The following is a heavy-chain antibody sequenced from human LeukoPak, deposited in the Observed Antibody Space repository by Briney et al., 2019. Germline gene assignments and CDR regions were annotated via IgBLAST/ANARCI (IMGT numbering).Heavy chain of an antibody. CDR3: ACGYSYGYLIDY. D-gene: IGHD5-18*01. Sequence: PSETLSLTCTVSGGSISTYYWSWIRQPPGKGLEWIGYIYYSGSTNYNPSLKSRVTVSVDTSKNQFSLKLSSVTAADTAVYYCACGYSYGYLIDYWGQGTLVTVSS. CDR2: IYYSGST. CDR1: GGSISTYY. V-gene: IGHV4-59*01. J-gene: IGHJ4*02.